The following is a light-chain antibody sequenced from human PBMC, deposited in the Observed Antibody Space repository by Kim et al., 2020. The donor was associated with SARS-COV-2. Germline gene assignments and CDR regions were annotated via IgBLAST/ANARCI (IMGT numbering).Light chain of an antibody. CDR2: QVS. J-gene: IGKJ2*03. V-gene: IGKV2-30*02. Sequence: HPTSLSCRSSLGVVRSDEHIYLNWFLPRPGSSPRRLMYQVSARDSRVPARFNGSWSGSDFPLKISRVEAGGLGLYYCMQGTLWPYSFGQGTKLELK. CDR1: LGVVRSDEHIY. CDR3: MQGTLWPYS.